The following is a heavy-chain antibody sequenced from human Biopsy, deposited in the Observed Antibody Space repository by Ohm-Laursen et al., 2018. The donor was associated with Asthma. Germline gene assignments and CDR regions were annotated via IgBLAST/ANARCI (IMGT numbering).Heavy chain of an antibody. V-gene: IGHV1-69*01. Sequence: SSVKVSCKASGDSFSNYAISWVRQAPGQGLEWMGGLIPVLGTPDHAQMFEGRVTITADESTSTAYMELSSLSSEDTAVYYCARGPEYVRSSGALDYWGQGTLVTVSS. J-gene: IGHJ4*02. CDR3: ARGPEYVRSSGALDY. D-gene: IGHD2-2*01. CDR1: GDSFSNYA. CDR2: LIPVLGTP.